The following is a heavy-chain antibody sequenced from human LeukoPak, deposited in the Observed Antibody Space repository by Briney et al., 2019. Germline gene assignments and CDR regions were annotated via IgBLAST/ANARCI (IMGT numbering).Heavy chain of an antibody. V-gene: IGHV1-2*02. D-gene: IGHD6-19*01. CDR3: ARGGSSGWRDYYYYYMDV. CDR2: INPNSGGT. Sequence: ASVKVSCKASGYTFTGYYMHWVRQAPGQGLEWMGWINPNSGGTNYAQKFQGRVTMTRDTSISTAYMELSRLRSDDTAVYYCARGGSSGWRDYYYYYMDVWGKGTTVTVSS. CDR1: GYTFTGYY. J-gene: IGHJ6*03.